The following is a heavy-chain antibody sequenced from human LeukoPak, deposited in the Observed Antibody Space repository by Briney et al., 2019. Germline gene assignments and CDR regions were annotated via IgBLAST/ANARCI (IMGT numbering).Heavy chain of an antibody. V-gene: IGHV1-8*01. Sequence: ASVRVSCKAAGYTVTSYDINWVRQATGQGLEWMGWMNPNSGNTGYAQKFQGRVTMTRNTSISTAYMELSSLRSEDTAVYYCARDRGYYYDSSGYYYVWGQGTLVTVSS. CDR3: ARDRGYYYDSSGYYYV. J-gene: IGHJ4*02. CDR1: GYTVTSYD. CDR2: MNPNSGNT. D-gene: IGHD3-22*01.